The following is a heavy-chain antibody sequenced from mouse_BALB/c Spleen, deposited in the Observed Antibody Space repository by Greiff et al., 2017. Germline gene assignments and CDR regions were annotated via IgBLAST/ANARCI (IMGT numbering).Heavy chain of an antibody. CDR1: GFTFSSYY. CDR2: INSNGGST. J-gene: IGHJ3*01. CDR3: ARPDYGSSYGFAY. V-gene: IGHV5-6-2*01. Sequence: DVKLVESGGGLVKLGGSLKLSCAASGFTFSSYYMSWVRQTPEKRLELVAAINSNGGSTYYPDTVKGRFTISRDNAKNTLYLQMSSLKSEDTALYYCARPDYGSSYGFAYWGQGTLGTVSA. D-gene: IGHD1-1*01.